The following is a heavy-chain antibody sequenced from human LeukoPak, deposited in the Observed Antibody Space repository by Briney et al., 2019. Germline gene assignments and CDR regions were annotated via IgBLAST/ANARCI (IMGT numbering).Heavy chain of an antibody. Sequence: ASVKVSCKASGYTFTSYGISWVRQAPGQGLEWMGWISAYNGNTNYAQKLQGRVTMTTDTSTSTAYMELSRLRSDDTAVYYCARDTSGYYYDSSGYYWGQGTLVTVSS. V-gene: IGHV1-18*01. D-gene: IGHD3-22*01. J-gene: IGHJ4*02. CDR2: ISAYNGNT. CDR1: GYTFTSYG. CDR3: ARDTSGYYYDSSGYY.